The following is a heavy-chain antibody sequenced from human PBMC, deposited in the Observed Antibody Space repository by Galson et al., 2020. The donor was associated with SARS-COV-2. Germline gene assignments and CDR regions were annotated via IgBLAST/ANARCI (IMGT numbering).Heavy chain of an antibody. J-gene: IGHJ4*02. Sequence: SETLSLTCAVYGGSFSSYYCNWIRQRPRKGLEWVGEINHSGSTNNNPSPKRRVPITVYTSKNQFPLKLSSVTAADTAVYYCARTHYYYDSSGYYYVDSTPQYDFDYWGQGTLVTVSS. D-gene: IGHD3-22*01. CDR1: GGSFSSYY. CDR3: ARTHYYYDSSGYYYVDSTPQYDFDY. V-gene: IGHV4-34*01. CDR2: INHSGST.